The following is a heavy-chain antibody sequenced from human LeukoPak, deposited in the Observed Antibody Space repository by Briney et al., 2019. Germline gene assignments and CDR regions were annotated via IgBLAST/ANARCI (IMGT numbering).Heavy chain of an antibody. D-gene: IGHD6-19*01. CDR3: TTYRSGHY. CDR1: GLNFNDND. CDR2: ITTKRSNYAT. Sequence: GGSLRLSCAASGLNFNDNDMDWVRQASGKGLEWVGRITTKRSNYATAYTASVKGRFTISRHDSENTAYLQMNSLKTEDTALYYCTTYRSGHYWGQGTLVTVSS. J-gene: IGHJ4*02. V-gene: IGHV3-73*01.